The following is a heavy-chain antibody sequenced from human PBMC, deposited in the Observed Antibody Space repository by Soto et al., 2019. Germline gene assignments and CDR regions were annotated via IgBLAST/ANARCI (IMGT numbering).Heavy chain of an antibody. CDR2: IYHSGST. J-gene: IGHJ4*02. D-gene: IGHD4-17*01. V-gene: IGHV4-30-2*01. Sequence: SETLSLTCAVSGGSISSGGYSWSWIRQPPGKGLEWIGYIYHSGSTYYNPSLKSRGTISVGRSKNQFSLELSSVTAADTAGKYCASGLVTTLHYWGQGSLLTVSS. CDR3: ASGLVTTLHY. CDR1: GGSISSGGYS.